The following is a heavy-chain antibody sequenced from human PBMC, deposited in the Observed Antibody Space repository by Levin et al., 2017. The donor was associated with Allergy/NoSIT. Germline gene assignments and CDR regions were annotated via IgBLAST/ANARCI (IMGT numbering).Heavy chain of an antibody. CDR2: ISTSGST. Sequence: SQTLSLTCTVSGDSINSGSYYWSWIRQPAGKRLEWIGRISTSGSTISNPSLKSRVTMSIDTSKNQFSLKLSSVTAADTAVYYCAREYSDYESFWGQGTRVTVSS. J-gene: IGHJ4*02. CDR3: AREYSDYESF. CDR1: GDSINSGSYY. D-gene: IGHD5-12*01. V-gene: IGHV4-61*02.